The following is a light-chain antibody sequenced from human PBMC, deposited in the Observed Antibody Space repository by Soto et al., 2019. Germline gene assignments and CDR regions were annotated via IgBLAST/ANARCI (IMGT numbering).Light chain of an antibody. CDR2: DAS. CDR1: QSVSSY. CDR3: QQYGSSPLT. Sequence: EIVLTQSPATLSLSPGERATLSCGASQSVSSYLAWYQQKPGQAPRLLIYDASNRATGIPARFSGSGSGTDFTLTISRLEPEDFAVYYCQQYGSSPLTFGGGTKVDI. V-gene: IGKV3D-20*01. J-gene: IGKJ4*01.